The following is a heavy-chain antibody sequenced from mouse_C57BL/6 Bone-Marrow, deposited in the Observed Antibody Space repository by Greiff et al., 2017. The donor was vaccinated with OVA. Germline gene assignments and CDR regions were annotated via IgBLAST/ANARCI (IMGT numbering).Heavy chain of an antibody. CDR1: GYTFTSYW. Sequence: QVQLQQPGAELVKPGASVKLSCKASGYTFTSYWMQWVKQRPGQGLEWIGEIDPSDSYTNYNQKFKGKATLTVDTSSSTAYMQLSSLTSEDSAVYYCARSQGRGYYWGQGTTLTVSS. CDR3: ARSQGRGYY. CDR2: IDPSDSYT. V-gene: IGHV1-50*01. J-gene: IGHJ2*01.